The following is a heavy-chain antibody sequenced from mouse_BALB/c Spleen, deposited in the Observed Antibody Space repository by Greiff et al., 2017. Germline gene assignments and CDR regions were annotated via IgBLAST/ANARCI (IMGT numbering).Heavy chain of an antibody. V-gene: IGHV1S81*02. J-gene: IGHJ2*01. Sequence: QVQLQQPGAELVKPGASVKLSCKASGYTFTSYYMYWVKQRPGQGLEWIGGINPSNGGTNFNEKFKSKATLTVDKSSSTAYMQLSSLTSEDSAVYYCTRYDYDDYFDYWGQGTTLTVSS. CDR1: GYTFTSYY. D-gene: IGHD2-4*01. CDR3: TRYDYDDYFDY. CDR2: INPSNGGT.